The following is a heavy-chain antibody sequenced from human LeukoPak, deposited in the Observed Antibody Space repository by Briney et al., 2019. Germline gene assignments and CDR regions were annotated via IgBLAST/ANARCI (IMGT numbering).Heavy chain of an antibody. D-gene: IGHD3-3*01. J-gene: IGHJ5*02. V-gene: IGHV4-4*09. CDR3: ARPITIFGVVMSGWFDP. Sequence: PSETLSLTCTVSGGSISSYYWSWIRQPPGKGLEWIGYIYTSGSTNYNPSLKSRVTISVDTSKNQSSLKLSSVTAADTAVYYCARPITIFGVVMSGWFDPWGQGTLVTVSS. CDR2: IYTSGST. CDR1: GGSISSYY.